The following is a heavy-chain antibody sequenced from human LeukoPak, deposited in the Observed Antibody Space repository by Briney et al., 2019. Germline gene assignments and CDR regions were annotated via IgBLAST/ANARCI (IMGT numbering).Heavy chain of an antibody. CDR1: GGTFSSYA. D-gene: IGHD3-22*01. CDR3: ARVRYDSSGYYFQRRYYYFDY. Sequence: SVKVSCKASGGTFSSYAISWVRQAPGQGLEWMGGIIPIFGTANYAQKFQGRVTITAGESTSTAYMELSSLRSEDTAVYYCARVRYDSSGYYFQRRYYYFDYWGQGTLVTVSS. J-gene: IGHJ4*02. V-gene: IGHV1-69*13. CDR2: IIPIFGTA.